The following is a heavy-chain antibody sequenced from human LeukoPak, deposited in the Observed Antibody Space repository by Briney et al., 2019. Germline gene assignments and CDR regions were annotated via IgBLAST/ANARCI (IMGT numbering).Heavy chain of an antibody. D-gene: IGHD4-11*01. V-gene: IGHV1-2*02. CDR3: ARVPSNYHRLPNGGDDY. J-gene: IGHJ4*02. CDR1: GYTFTGYY. CDR2: INPNSGGT. Sequence: PWASVKVSCKASGYTFTGYYMHWVRQAPGQGLEWMGWINPNSGGTNYAQKFQGRVTMTRDTSISTAYMELSRLRSDDTAVYYCARVPSNYHRLPNGGDDYWGQGTLVTVSS.